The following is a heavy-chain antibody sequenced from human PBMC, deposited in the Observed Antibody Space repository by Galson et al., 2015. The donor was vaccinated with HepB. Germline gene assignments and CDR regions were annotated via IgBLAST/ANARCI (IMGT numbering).Heavy chain of an antibody. J-gene: IGHJ3*02. CDR1: GYTFTSYA. Sequence: SVKVSCKASGYTFTSYAMNWVRQAPGQGLEWMGWINTNTGNPTYAQGFTGRFVFSLDTSVSTAYLQISSLKAEDTAVYYCARDAPPRKAVGDAFDIWGQGTMVTVSS. D-gene: IGHD6-19*01. V-gene: IGHV7-4-1*02. CDR2: INTNTGNP. CDR3: ARDAPPRKAVGDAFDI.